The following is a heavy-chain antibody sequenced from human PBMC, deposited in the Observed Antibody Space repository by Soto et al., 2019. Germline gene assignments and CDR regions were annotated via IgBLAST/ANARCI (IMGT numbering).Heavy chain of an antibody. CDR1: GGSISSSSYY. CDR2: IYYSGST. CDR3: AKEVVGYDILTGPESS. Sequence: SETLSLTCTVSGGSISSSSYYWGWIRQPPGKGLEWIGSIYYSGSTYYNPSLKSRVTISVDTSKNQFSLKLSSVTAADTAVYYCAKEVVGYDILTGPESSWGQGTLVTVPQ. V-gene: IGHV4-39*02. J-gene: IGHJ5*02. D-gene: IGHD3-9*01.